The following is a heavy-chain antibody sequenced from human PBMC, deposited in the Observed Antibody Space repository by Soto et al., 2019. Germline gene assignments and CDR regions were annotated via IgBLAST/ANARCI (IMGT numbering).Heavy chain of an antibody. CDR3: ARSESGIAGYCSGGSCSRLYYYYYYMDV. J-gene: IGHJ6*03. V-gene: IGHV4-31*03. CDR1: GGSISSGGYY. Sequence: PSETLYLTCTVSGGSISSGGYYWSWIRQHPGKGLEWIGYIYYSGSTYYNPSLKSRVTISVDTSKNQFSLKLSSVTAADTAVYYCARSESGIAGYCSGGSCSRLYYYYYYMDVWGKGTTVTVSS. CDR2: IYYSGST. D-gene: IGHD2-15*01.